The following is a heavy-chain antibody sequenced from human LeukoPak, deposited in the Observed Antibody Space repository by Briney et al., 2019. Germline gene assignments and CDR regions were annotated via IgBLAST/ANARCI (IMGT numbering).Heavy chain of an antibody. CDR3: ATAQWVHCSSTSCHHNWFDP. D-gene: IGHD2-2*01. CDR1: GYTLTELS. J-gene: IGHJ5*02. CDR2: FDPEDGET. Sequence: ASVKVSCKGSGYTLTELSMHWVRQAPGKGLEWMGGFDPEDGETIYAQKFQGRVTMTEDTSTDTAYMELGSLRSEDTAVYYCATAQWVHCSSTSCHHNWFDPWGQGTLVTVSS. V-gene: IGHV1-24*01.